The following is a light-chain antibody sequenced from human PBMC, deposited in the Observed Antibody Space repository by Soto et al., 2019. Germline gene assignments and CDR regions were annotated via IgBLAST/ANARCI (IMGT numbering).Light chain of an antibody. Sequence: QSVLTQPPSASGTPGQRVTISCSGGRSNIGTNAVNWYQQLPGPAPKLLIYNNNQRPSGVPDRFSGSKSGTSASLAISGLQSEDEADYYCAAWDDSLNGYVFGTGTKVTVL. CDR1: RSNIGTNA. CDR2: NNN. CDR3: AAWDDSLNGYV. J-gene: IGLJ1*01. V-gene: IGLV1-44*01.